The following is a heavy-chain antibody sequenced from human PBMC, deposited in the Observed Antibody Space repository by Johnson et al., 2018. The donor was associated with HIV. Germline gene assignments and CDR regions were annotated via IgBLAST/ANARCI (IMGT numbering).Heavy chain of an antibody. CDR1: GFTFSSYA. D-gene: IGHD1-26*01. CDR2: ISYDGSNK. CDR3: ARDEGIEWELLPNAFDI. J-gene: IGHJ3*02. Sequence: QVQLVESGGGVVQPGRSLRLSCAASGFTFSSYAMHWVRQAPGKGLEWVAVISYDGSNKYYADSVKGRFTISRDNSKNTLYLQMNSLRAEDTALYYCARDEGIEWELLPNAFDIWGQGTMVTVSS. V-gene: IGHV3-30-3*01.